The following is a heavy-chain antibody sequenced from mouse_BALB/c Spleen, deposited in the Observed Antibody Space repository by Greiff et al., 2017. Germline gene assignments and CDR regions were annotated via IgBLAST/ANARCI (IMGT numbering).Heavy chain of an antibody. J-gene: IGHJ4*01. CDR2: IRSKSNNYAT. Sequence: EVQLQESGGGLVQPKGSLKLSCAASGFTFNTYAMNWVRQAPGKGLEWVARIRSKSNNYATYYADSVKDRFTISRDDSQSMLYLQMNNLKTEDTAMYYCVRMRDYYGSSLYYAMDYWGQGTSVTVSS. CDR1: GFTFNTYA. D-gene: IGHD1-1*01. V-gene: IGHV10-1*02. CDR3: VRMRDYYGSSLYYAMDY.